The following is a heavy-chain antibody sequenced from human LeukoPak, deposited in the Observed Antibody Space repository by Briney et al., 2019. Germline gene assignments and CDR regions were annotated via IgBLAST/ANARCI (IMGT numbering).Heavy chain of an antibody. CDR1: GFTFNDYE. D-gene: IGHD3-10*01. Sequence: PGGCLRLSCIGSGFTFNDYEINWVRQAPGRGLEWVSYICVGGSIIYYADAVMGRFTISRDNAKNSLYLQMINLRAEDTALYYCARRNSAWYGLDIWGQGTMVSVSS. CDR2: ICVGGSII. J-gene: IGHJ3*02. CDR3: ARRNSAWYGLDI. V-gene: IGHV3-48*03.